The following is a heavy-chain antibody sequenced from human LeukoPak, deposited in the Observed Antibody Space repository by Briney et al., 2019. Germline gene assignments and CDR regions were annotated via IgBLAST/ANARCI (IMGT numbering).Heavy chain of an antibody. CDR3: APSYCSSTSCLDY. CDR2: MRYDGSNK. Sequence: GGSLRLSCAASGFTFSSYGMHWVRQAPGKGLEWVAFMRYDGSNKYYADSVKGRFTISRDNSKNTLYLQMNSRRAEDTAVYYCAPSYCSSTSCLDYWGQGTLVTVSS. V-gene: IGHV3-30*02. D-gene: IGHD2-2*01. J-gene: IGHJ4*02. CDR1: GFTFSSYG.